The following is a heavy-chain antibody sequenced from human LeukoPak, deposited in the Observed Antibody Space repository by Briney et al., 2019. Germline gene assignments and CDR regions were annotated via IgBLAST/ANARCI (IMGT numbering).Heavy chain of an antibody. CDR2: IYTSGST. J-gene: IGHJ4*02. CDR3: ARTQHYDFWSGYYGDY. V-gene: IGHV4-61*02. CDR1: GDSMSSSSYY. D-gene: IGHD3-3*01. Sequence: SETLSLTCTVSGDSMSSSSYYCSWIRQPAGKGLEWLGRIYTSGSTNYNPSLKSRVTISVDTSKNQFSLKLSSVTAADTAVYYCARTQHYDFWSGYYGDYWGQGTLVTVSS.